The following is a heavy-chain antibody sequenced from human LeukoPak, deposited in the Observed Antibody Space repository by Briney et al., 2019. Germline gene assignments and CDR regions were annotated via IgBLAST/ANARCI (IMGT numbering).Heavy chain of an antibody. CDR3: ARQDSSGWYGYGMDV. V-gene: IGHV4-39*01. J-gene: IGHJ6*02. Sequence: PSETLSLTCTVSGGSISSSSYYWGWIRQPPGKGLEWIGSIYYSGSTYYNPSLKSRATISVDTSKNQFSLKLSSVTAADTAVYYCARQDSSGWYGYGMDVWGQGTTVTVSS. CDR2: IYYSGST. CDR1: GGSISSSSYY. D-gene: IGHD6-19*01.